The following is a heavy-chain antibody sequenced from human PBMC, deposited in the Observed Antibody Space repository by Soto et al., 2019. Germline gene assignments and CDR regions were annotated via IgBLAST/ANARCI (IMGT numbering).Heavy chain of an antibody. CDR3: ARDLGYYASDGYFDY. Sequence: LRLSCAASGFTFSDYYMSWIRQAPGKGLEWVSYISSSGDIIYYADSVKGRFTTSRDNAKNSLYLQMNSLRAEDTAVYYCARDLGYYASDGYFDYCGQGTMVTVYS. J-gene: IGHJ4*02. D-gene: IGHD3-22*01. CDR1: GFTFSDYY. V-gene: IGHV3-11*01. CDR2: ISSSGDII.